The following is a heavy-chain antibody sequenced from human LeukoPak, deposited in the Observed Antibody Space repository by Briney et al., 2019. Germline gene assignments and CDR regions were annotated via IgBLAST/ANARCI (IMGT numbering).Heavy chain of an antibody. V-gene: IGHV3-33*01. CDR2: IWYDGSNK. CDR3: ARAAVVGIQAYYYYGMDV. Sequence: GGSLRLACAASGFTFSSYGMHWVGQAPGKGLERVSVIWYDGSNKYYADSVKGRFTISRDNSKNTLYLQMNSLRAEDTAVYYCARAAVVGIQAYYYYGMDVSGQGTTVTVSS. J-gene: IGHJ6*02. CDR1: GFTFSSYG. D-gene: IGHD6-19*01.